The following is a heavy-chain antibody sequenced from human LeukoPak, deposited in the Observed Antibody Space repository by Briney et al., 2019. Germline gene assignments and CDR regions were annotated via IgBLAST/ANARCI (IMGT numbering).Heavy chain of an antibody. CDR1: RFTFSSYW. J-gene: IGHJ4*02. CDR2: INSDGSST. D-gene: IGHD1-26*01. V-gene: IGHV3-74*01. Sequence: PGGSLRLSCAASRFTFSSYWMHWVRQAPGKGLVWVSRINSDGSSTSYADSVKGRFTISRDNAKNTLSLQMNSLRADDTAVYYCARGYSGTYRIDYWGQGTLVTVSS. CDR3: ARGYSGTYRIDY.